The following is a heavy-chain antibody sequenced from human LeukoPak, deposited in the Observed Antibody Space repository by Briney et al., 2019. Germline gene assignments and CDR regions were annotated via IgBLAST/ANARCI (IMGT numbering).Heavy chain of an antibody. CDR1: GFTFSSYA. V-gene: IGHV3-23*01. Sequence: PGGSLRLSCAASGFTFSSYAMSWVRQAPGKGLEWVSAISGSGGSTYYADPVKGRFTISRDNSKNTLYLQMNSLRAEDTAVYYCAKDVFYDSSGHAFDIWGQGTMVTVSS. J-gene: IGHJ3*02. D-gene: IGHD3-22*01. CDR2: ISGSGGST. CDR3: AKDVFYDSSGHAFDI.